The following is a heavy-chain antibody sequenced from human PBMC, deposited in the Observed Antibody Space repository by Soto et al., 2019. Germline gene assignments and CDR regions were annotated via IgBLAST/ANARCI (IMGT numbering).Heavy chain of an antibody. CDR2: IYYSGST. CDR3: ARHRGYCISTSCYAGIMDV. CDR1: GGSISSSSYY. J-gene: IGHJ6*02. Sequence: QLQLQESGPGLVKPSETLSLTCTVSGGSISSSSYYWGWIRQPPGKGLEWIGSIYYSGSTYYNPSLKSRVTISVDTSKNQFSLKLSSVTAADTAVYYCARHRGYCISTSCYAGIMDVWGQGTTVTVSS. D-gene: IGHD2-2*01. V-gene: IGHV4-39*01.